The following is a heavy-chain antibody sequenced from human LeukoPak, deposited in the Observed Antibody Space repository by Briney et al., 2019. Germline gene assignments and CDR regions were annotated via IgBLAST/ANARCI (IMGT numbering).Heavy chain of an antibody. CDR1: GYRFSSYW. Sequence: GESLKISCKDSGYRFSSYWIAWVRQMPGKGLEYIGIIYPGDSDIRYSPSFQGQVTISADKSISTAYLQWSSLKASDTAMYYCARQEYCSGGSCYTWFDPWGQGTLVTVSS. CDR3: ARQEYCSGGSCYTWFDP. V-gene: IGHV5-51*01. J-gene: IGHJ5*02. CDR2: IYPGDSDI. D-gene: IGHD2-15*01.